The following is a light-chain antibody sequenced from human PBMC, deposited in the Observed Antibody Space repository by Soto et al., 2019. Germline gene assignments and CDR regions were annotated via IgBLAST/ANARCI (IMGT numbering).Light chain of an antibody. Sequence: DIQMTQSPSSLSASVGDRVTITCRASQGISNYLAWYQQKPGKVPKLLIFAASTLQAGVPSRISGSGSGTEFTLTISSLQPDDFATYYCQQYNSYSTFGQGTKVDIK. V-gene: IGKV1-27*01. J-gene: IGKJ1*01. CDR1: QGISNY. CDR3: QQYNSYST. CDR2: AAS.